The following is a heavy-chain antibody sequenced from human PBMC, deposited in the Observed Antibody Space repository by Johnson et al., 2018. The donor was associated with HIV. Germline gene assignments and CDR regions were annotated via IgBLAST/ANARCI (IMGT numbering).Heavy chain of an antibody. D-gene: IGHD3-22*01. Sequence: QVQLVESGGGLVKPGGSLRLSCAASGFTFSDYYMSWIRQAPGKGLEWMAFISYDGSNKYFTDSVRGRFTISRDNSKNKLFLQMNSLRAEDTAVYYCVRRFYDSSAFDIWGQGTLVTVSS. CDR3: VRRFYDSSAFDI. CDR2: ISYDGSNK. CDR1: GFTFSDYY. V-gene: IGHV3-30-3*01. J-gene: IGHJ3*02.